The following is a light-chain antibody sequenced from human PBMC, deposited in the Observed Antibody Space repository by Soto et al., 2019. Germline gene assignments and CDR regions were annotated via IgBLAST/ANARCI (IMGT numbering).Light chain of an antibody. CDR3: QSSDSSLRRV. J-gene: IGLJ3*02. V-gene: IGLV1-40*01. CDR2: ANT. Sequence: QSVLTQPPSVSGAPGQRVTITCTGSNSTIGAGFDVHWYQHLPGTAPKLLVFANTNRPSGVPDRFSASKSGTSASLVITGLRADDEADYYCQSSDSSLRRVFGGGTKVNVL. CDR1: NSTIGAGFD.